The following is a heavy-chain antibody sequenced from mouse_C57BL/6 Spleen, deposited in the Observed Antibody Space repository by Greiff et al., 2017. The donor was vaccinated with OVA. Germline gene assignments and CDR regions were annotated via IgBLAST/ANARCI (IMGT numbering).Heavy chain of an antibody. D-gene: IGHD2-4*01. J-gene: IGHJ4*01. V-gene: IGHV5-6*01. CDR2: ISSGGSYT. CDR1: GFTFSSYG. Sequence: EVKLMESGGDLVKPGGSLKLSCAASGFTFSSYGMSWVRQTPDKRLEWVATISSGGSYTYYPDSVKGRFTISRDNAKNTLYLQMSSLKSEDTAMYNCARQGDYDPAMDYWGQGTSVTVSS. CDR3: ARQGDYDPAMDY.